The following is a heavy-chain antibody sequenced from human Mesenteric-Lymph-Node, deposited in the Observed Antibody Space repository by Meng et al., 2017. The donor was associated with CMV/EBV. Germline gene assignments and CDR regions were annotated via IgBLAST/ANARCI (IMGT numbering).Heavy chain of an antibody. Sequence: SEYTFTDYYMQWVRQAPGQGLEWMGWINPQTGDTNYAPKFQGRVTMTRDMSINTVYMVVTRLRSDDTAVYYCAKDAGSFLDYYFDYWGQGTLVTVSS. CDR2: INPQTGDT. CDR3: AKDAGSFLDYYFDY. J-gene: IGHJ4*02. D-gene: IGHD1-26*01. V-gene: IGHV1-2*02. CDR1: EYTFTDYY.